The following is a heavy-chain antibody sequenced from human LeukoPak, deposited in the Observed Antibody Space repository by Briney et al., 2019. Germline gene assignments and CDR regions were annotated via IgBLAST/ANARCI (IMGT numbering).Heavy chain of an antibody. D-gene: IGHD1-26*01. CDR3: ATVGGGSYYDLNGPHELDY. V-gene: IGHV1-24*01. CDR2: FDPEDGET. Sequence: ASVKVSCKVSGYTLTELSMHWVRQAPGKGLEWMGGFDPEDGETIYAQKFQGRVTMTEDTSTDTAYMELSSLRSEDTAVYYCATVGGGSYYDLNGPHELDYWGQGTLVTVSS. CDR1: GYTLTELS. J-gene: IGHJ4*02.